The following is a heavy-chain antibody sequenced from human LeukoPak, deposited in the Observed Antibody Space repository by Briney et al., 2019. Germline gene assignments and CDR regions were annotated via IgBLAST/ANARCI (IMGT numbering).Heavy chain of an antibody. J-gene: IGHJ6*03. CDR2: IYHSGST. Sequence: SETLSLTCSVSGYSISSGYYWGCIRQPPGKGLEWIGSIYHSGSTYCNPSLKSRVSISVDTSKNQFSLRLSSVTAADTAVYYCTRGSIAYYYMDVWGKGTTVTISS. V-gene: IGHV4-38-2*01. CDR3: TRGSIAYYYMDV. CDR1: GYSISSGYY. D-gene: IGHD3-22*01.